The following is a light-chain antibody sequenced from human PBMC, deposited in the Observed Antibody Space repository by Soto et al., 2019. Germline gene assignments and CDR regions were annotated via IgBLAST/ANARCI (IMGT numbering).Light chain of an antibody. CDR2: AAS. CDR3: QQSYSTLRT. J-gene: IGKJ1*01. CDR1: QSISSY. Sequence: DLQMTQSPSSLSASVGDRVTITCRASQSISSYLNWYQQKPGKAPKLLIYAASSLQSGVPSRFSGSGSGTDFTLTISSLQPDDFATYYCQQSYSTLRTFGQGTKVEIK. V-gene: IGKV1-39*01.